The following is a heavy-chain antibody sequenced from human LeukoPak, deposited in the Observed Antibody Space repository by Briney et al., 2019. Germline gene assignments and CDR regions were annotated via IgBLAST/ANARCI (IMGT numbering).Heavy chain of an antibody. Sequence: TGGSLRLSCAVSGFTLSNAWMSRVRQAPGKGLEWVGRIKSKPDGGAIDYAAPVKGRFAISRDDSKDVLYLQMNSLKTEDTAVYYCTRDKLELRQFDYWGQGTLVTVSS. D-gene: IGHD1-7*01. J-gene: IGHJ4*02. CDR3: TRDKLELRQFDY. CDR2: IKSKPDGGAI. CDR1: GFTLSNAW. V-gene: IGHV3-15*01.